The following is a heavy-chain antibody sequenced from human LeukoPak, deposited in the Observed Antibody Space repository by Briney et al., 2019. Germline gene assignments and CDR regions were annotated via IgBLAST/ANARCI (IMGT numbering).Heavy chain of an antibody. CDR3: ARFCSSSSCLDFDY. CDR2: ISAYNGNT. J-gene: IGHJ4*02. D-gene: IGHD2-2*01. CDR1: GYTFTSYD. V-gene: IGHV1-18*01. Sequence: APVKVSCKASGYTFTSYDISWVRQGPGQGLEWMGWISAYNGNTNYAQKLQGRVTMTTDTSTSTAYMELRSLRYDDTAVYYCARFCSSSSCLDFDYWGQGTLVTVSS.